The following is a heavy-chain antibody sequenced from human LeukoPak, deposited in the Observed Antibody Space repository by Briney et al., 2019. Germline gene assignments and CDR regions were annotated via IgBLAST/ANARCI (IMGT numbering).Heavy chain of an antibody. CDR1: GYTFTAYY. J-gene: IGHJ4*02. Sequence: ASVKVSCKASGYTFTAYYLNWVRQAPGQGLEWMGWIDPKTGGTKIAQKFQGRVTMTRDTSMSTVYMELYSLRSDDTAVYPCARDPATSYYLDSWGQGTLVTVSS. V-gene: IGHV1-2*02. CDR3: ARDPATSYYLDS. CDR2: IDPKTGGT.